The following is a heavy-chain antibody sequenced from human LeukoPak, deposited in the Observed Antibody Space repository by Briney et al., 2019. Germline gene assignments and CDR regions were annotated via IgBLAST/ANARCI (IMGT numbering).Heavy chain of an antibody. J-gene: IGHJ4*02. V-gene: IGHV3-23*01. CDR2: ISDTGITT. CDR3: AKEGPPSSGWPFDY. CDR1: GFTFSSSA. Sequence: GGSLRLSCAASGFTFSSSAMSWVRQAPGKGLEWVSAISDTGITTYYADSVKGRFTVSRDNSQNTLYLQMNSLRAEDTALYFCAKEGPPSSGWPFDYWGLGTLVTVSS. D-gene: IGHD6-19*01.